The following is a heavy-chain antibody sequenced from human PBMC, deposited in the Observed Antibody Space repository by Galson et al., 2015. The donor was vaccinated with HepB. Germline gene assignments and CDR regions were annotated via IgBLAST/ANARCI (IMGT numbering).Heavy chain of an antibody. V-gene: IGHV1-18*01. D-gene: IGHD6-13*01. CDR2: ISAYNGNT. CDR3: ARVIQTIAAAGRGWFDP. Sequence: SVKVSCKASGYTFTSYGISWVRQAPGQGLEWMGWISAYNGNTNYAQKLQGRVTMTTDTSTSTAYMELRSLRSDDTAVYYCARVIQTIAAAGRGWFDPWGQGTLVTVSS. CDR1: GYTFTSYG. J-gene: IGHJ5*02.